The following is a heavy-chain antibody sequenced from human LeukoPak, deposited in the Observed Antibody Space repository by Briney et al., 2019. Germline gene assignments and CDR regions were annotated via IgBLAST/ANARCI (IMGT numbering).Heavy chain of an antibody. CDR1: GFTFSRNA. CDR3: AKGGVKDYVLITFPYYMDV. Sequence: PGGSLRLSCAASGFTFSRNAMTWVRQAPGKGLEWVSATSGSGGSTYYADSVKGRFTISRDNSKNTLYLLMNSLRAEDTAVYYCAKGGVKDYVLITFPYYMDVWGKGTTVTVSS. D-gene: IGHD3-10*02. CDR2: TSGSGGST. J-gene: IGHJ6*03. V-gene: IGHV3-23*01.